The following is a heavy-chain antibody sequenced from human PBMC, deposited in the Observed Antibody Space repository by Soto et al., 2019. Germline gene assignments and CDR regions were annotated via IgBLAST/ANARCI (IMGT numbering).Heavy chain of an antibody. Sequence: EVQLVESGGGLVQPGGSLRLSCAASGFTFNRYWMKWVRQAPGRGLEWMGNINQDGSEKHYVDSVKGPFTISRDNAKDSVYLQINSLKAEDTAMYYCARGGYDYSNPFDYWGQGTLVTVSS. CDR2: INQDGSEK. CDR1: GFTFNRYW. CDR3: ARGGYDYSNPFDY. J-gene: IGHJ4*02. D-gene: IGHD4-4*01. V-gene: IGHV3-7*04.